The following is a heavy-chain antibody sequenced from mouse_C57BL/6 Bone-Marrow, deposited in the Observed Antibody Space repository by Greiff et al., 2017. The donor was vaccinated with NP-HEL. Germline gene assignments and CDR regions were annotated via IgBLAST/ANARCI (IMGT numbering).Heavy chain of an antibody. CDR2: IYPGSGST. CDR1: GYTFTSYW. D-gene: IGHD1-1*01. CDR3: ARFGYYGSSYEGYFDY. J-gene: IGHJ2*01. V-gene: IGHV1-55*01. Sequence: VQLQQSGAELVKPGASVKMSCKASGYTFTSYWITWVKQRPGQGLEWIGDIYPGSGSTNYNEKFKSKATLTVDTSSSTAYMQLSSLTSEDSAVYYCARFGYYGSSYEGYFDYWGQGTTLTVSS.